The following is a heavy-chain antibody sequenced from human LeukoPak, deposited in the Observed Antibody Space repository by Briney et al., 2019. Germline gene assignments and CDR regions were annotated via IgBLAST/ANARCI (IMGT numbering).Heavy chain of an antibody. CDR3: ARAQRITIFGVVKNWFDP. Sequence: PSETLSLTCTVSGGSIRSYYWSWIRQPPGKGLEWIGYIYYSGSTNYNPSLKSRVTISVDTSKNQFSLKLSSVTAADTAVYYCARAQRITIFGVVKNWFDPWGQGTLVTVSS. CDR1: GGSIRSYY. V-gene: IGHV4-59*01. CDR2: IYYSGST. J-gene: IGHJ5*02. D-gene: IGHD3-3*01.